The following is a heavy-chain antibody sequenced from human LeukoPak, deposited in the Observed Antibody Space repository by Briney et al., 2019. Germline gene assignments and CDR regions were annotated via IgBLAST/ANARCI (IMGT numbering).Heavy chain of an antibody. V-gene: IGHV4-59*11. CDR3: ATENTTGRGSSMAYGMDV. CDR2: IYYSGST. J-gene: IGHJ6*01. CDR1: GRSISSHY. D-gene: IGHD2/OR15-2a*01. Sequence: SETLSLTCTVSGRSISSHYWSWIRQPPGKGLEWIGYIYYSGSTNYNPSLKSRVTISVDTSKNQFSLKLSSVTAADTAVYYWATENTTGRGSSMAYGMDVWGQGTTVTVSS.